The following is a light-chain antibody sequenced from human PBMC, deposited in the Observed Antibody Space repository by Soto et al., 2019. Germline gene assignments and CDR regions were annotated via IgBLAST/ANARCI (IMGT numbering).Light chain of an antibody. CDR3: QQYVTAFRS. V-gene: IGKV1-5*03. Sequence: DIQMTQSPSTLSASVGDRVTITCRASQSIRSWLAWYPQKRGTAPKLXIYKASRLESGVPSRFSGSGAGTEFTLTISSLQPDDVATYYCQQYVTAFRSFGQGTKVDIK. CDR2: KAS. CDR1: QSIRSW. J-gene: IGKJ1*01.